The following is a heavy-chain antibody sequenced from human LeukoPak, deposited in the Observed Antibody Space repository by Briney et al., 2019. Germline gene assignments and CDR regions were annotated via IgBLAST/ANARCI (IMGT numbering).Heavy chain of an antibody. CDR1: GFSFSDYD. Sequence: GGSLRLSCSASGFSFSDYDMNWVRQAPGKGLEWVSAISGRSSHVYYGESVKGRFTISRDNAKNSLYVQLDSLGVEDTAVYYCGRAFPPLRTSSAGDLWGQGTLVTVSS. J-gene: IGHJ1*01. CDR3: GRAFPPLRTSSAGDL. V-gene: IGHV3-21*01. CDR2: ISGRSSHV. D-gene: IGHD3-16*01.